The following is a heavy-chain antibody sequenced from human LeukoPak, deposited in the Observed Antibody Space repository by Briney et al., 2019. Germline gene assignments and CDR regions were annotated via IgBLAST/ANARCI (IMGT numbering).Heavy chain of an antibody. D-gene: IGHD4-17*01. CDR1: GFTFNNYW. CDR2: IDSDGSNT. Sequence: PGGSLRLSCAASGFTFNNYWMHWVRQAPGKGLVWVSRIDSDGSNTNYADSVKGRFTVSRDNAKSTLYLQMNSLRAEDTAVYYCARDDYGDYYFDYWGQGTLVTVSS. CDR3: ARDDYGDYYFDY. V-gene: IGHV3-74*01. J-gene: IGHJ4*02.